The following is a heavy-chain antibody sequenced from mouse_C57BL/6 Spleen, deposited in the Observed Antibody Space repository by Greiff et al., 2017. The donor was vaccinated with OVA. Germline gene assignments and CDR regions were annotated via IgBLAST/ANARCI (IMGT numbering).Heavy chain of an antibody. CDR1: GFTFSDYY. CDR3: ARHDWDVYFDV. Sequence: EVQGVESGGGLVQPGGSLKLSCAASGFTFSDYYMYWVRQTPEKRLEWVAYISNGGGSTYYPDTVKGRFTISRDNAKNTLYLQMSRLKSEDTAMYYCARHDWDVYFDVWGTGTTVTVSS. J-gene: IGHJ1*03. D-gene: IGHD4-1*01. CDR2: ISNGGGST. V-gene: IGHV5-12*01.